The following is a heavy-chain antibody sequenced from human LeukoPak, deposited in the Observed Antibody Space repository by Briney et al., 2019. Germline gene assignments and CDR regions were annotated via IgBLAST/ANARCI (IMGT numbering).Heavy chain of an antibody. CDR3: AKASLSAGLAYFDY. Sequence: GGSLRLSCAASGFTFSSYGMHWVRQAPGKGLEWVAFIRYDGSNKYYADSVKGRFTISRDNSKNTLYLQMNGLRAEDTAVYYCAKASLSAGLAYFDYWGQGTLVTVSS. J-gene: IGHJ4*02. CDR1: GFTFSSYG. D-gene: IGHD6-13*01. CDR2: IRYDGSNK. V-gene: IGHV3-30*02.